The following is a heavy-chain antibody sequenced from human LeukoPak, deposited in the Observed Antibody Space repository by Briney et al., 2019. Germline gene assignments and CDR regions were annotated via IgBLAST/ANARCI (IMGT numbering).Heavy chain of an antibody. CDR2: INPSGGST. CDR1: GYTFTSYY. CDR3: ARDVPAALRRRNYYMDV. V-gene: IGHV1-46*01. D-gene: IGHD2-2*01. Sequence: ASVKVSCKASGYTFTSYYMHWVRRAPGQGLEWMGIINPSGGSTSYAQKFQGRVTMTRDTSTSTVYMELSSLRSEDTAVYYCARDVPAALRRRNYYMDVWGKGTTVTVSS. J-gene: IGHJ6*03.